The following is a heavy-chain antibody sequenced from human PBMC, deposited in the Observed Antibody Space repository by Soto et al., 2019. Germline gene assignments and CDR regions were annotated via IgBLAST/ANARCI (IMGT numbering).Heavy chain of an antibody. J-gene: IGHJ6*02. CDR3: ARVEMGYYYGMDV. CDR2: IIPIFGTA. V-gene: IGHV1-69*13. CDR1: GGTFSSYA. Sequence: GASAKVSCKASGGTFSSYAISWVRQAPGQGLEWMGGIIPIFGTANYAQKFQSRVTITADESTSTAYMELSSLRSEDTAVYYCARVEMGYYYGMDVWGQGTTVTVSS.